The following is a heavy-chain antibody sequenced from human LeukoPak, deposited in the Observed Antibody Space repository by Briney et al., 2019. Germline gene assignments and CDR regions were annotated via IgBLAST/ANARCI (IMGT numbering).Heavy chain of an antibody. D-gene: IGHD2-2*01. J-gene: IGHJ4*02. CDR3: ARRKQNYAVDS. CDR2: MNPSGST. CDR1: GGSFSGYY. V-gene: IGHV4-34*01. Sequence: SETLSLTCAVYGGSFSGYYWTWIRQTPEKGLEWIGEMNPSGSTSYNPSLTSRVTISVATSTNQFSLKLTSVTAADTAVYYCARRKQNYAVDSWGQGTLVTVSS.